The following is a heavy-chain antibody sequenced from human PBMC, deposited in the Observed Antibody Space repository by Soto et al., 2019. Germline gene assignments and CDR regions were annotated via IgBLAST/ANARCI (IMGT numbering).Heavy chain of an antibody. D-gene: IGHD3-10*01. CDR3: AKGWLGVQALSGPNWIDA. V-gene: IGHV3-11*06. CDR2: ITSSSTYS. Sequence: GGSLRLSCTASGFTFSDHYMSWIRQAPGEGLEWIAYITSSSTYSNYADSVKGRFTISRDNAKNSLYLQMNNMRAEDTAMYYLAKGWLGVQALSGPNWIDAWGQGALVTVSS. CDR1: GFTFSDHY. J-gene: IGHJ5*02.